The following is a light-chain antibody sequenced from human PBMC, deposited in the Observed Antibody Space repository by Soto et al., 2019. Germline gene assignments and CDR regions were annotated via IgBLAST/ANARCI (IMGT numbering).Light chain of an antibody. CDR2: EVN. Sequence: QSVLTQPPSASLSPGQSVAISCTGTSSDVGGYNYVSLYQQHPGKAPKLMIYEVNKRPSGVPDRFSGSKSGNTASLTVSGLQAEDGADYYCSSYAGSSNVFGTGTKVTVL. CDR3: SSYAGSSNV. V-gene: IGLV2-8*01. CDR1: SSDVGGYNY. J-gene: IGLJ1*01.